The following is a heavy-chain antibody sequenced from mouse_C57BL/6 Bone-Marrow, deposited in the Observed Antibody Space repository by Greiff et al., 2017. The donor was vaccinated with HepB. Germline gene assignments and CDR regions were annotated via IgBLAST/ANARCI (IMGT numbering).Heavy chain of an antibody. V-gene: IGHV1-39*01. D-gene: IGHD1-1*01. CDR1: GYSFTDYN. CDR3: ARSAVVAHWYFDV. CDR2: INPNYGTT. J-gene: IGHJ1*03. Sequence: EVQLVESGPELVKPGASVKISCKASGYSFTDYNMNWVKQSNGKSLEWIGVINPNYGTTSYNQKFKGKATLTVDQSSSTAYMQLNSLTSEDSAVYYCARSAVVAHWYFDVWGTGTTVTVSS.